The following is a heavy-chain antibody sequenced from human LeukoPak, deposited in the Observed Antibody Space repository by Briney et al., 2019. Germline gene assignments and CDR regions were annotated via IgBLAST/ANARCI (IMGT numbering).Heavy chain of an antibody. V-gene: IGHV1-69*13. CDR1: GGTFSSYA. CDR2: IIPIFGTA. J-gene: IGHJ3*02. D-gene: IGHD1-26*01. Sequence: SVKVSCKASGGTFSSYAISWVRQAPGQGLEWMGEIIPIFGTANYAQKFQGRVTITADESTSTAYMELSSLRSEDTAVYYCARESGSYPDAFDIWGQGTMVTVSS. CDR3: ARESGSYPDAFDI.